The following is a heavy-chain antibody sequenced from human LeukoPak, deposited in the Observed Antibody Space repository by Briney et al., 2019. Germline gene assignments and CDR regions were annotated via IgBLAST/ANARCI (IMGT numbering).Heavy chain of an antibody. V-gene: IGHV3-30-3*01. CDR3: ARTRGYSYGYFGY. CDR1: GFTFSSYA. D-gene: IGHD5-18*01. CDR2: ISYDGSNK. J-gene: IGHJ4*02. Sequence: GGSLRLSCAASGFTFSSYAMHWVRQAPGKGLEWVAVISYDGSNKYYADSVKGRFTISRDNSKNTLYLQMNSLRAEDTAVYYCARTRGYSYGYFGYWGQGTLVTVSS.